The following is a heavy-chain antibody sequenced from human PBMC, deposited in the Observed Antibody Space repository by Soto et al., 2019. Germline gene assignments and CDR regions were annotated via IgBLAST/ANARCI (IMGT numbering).Heavy chain of an antibody. D-gene: IGHD4-17*01. CDR3: QRGRDYGDYTYAFDI. J-gene: IGHJ3*02. V-gene: IGHV4-34*01. CDR2: INHSGST. CDR1: GGSFSGFY. Sequence: PSETLSLTCAVYGGSFSGFYWSWIRQPPGKGLEWIGEINHSGSTNYNPSLKSRVTISVDTSKNQFSLKLSSVTAADTAVYYCQRGRDYGDYTYAFDIWGQGTMVTVSS.